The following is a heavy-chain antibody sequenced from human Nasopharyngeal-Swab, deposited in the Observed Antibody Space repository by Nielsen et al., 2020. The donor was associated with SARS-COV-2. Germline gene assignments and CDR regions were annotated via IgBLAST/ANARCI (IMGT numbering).Heavy chain of an antibody. D-gene: IGHD5-12*01. V-gene: IGHV3-30*04. CDR3: ARDGGGYSGYGRRSYYYYGLDV. Sequence: GGSLRLSCEASGFSFRTSPMHWVRQAPDKGLEWVAVIASDGSLYAQYGDPVKGRFTISRDNSKNTLYLQMNSLRAEDTAVYYCARDGGGYSGYGRRSYYYYGLDVWGQGTMVTVSS. CDR1: GFSFRTSP. CDR2: IASDGSLYA. J-gene: IGHJ6*02.